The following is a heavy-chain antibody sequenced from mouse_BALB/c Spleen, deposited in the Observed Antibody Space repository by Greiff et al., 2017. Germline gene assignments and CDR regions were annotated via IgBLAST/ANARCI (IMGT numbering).Heavy chain of an antibody. Sequence: VQLQQSGPELVKPGASVKISCTASGYSFTGYFMNWVMQSHGKSLEWIGRINPYNGDTFYNQKFKGKATLTVDKSSSTAHMELRSLASEDSAVYYCAGGNYDYWGQGTTLTVSS. D-gene: IGHD2-1*01. CDR1: GYSFTGYF. V-gene: IGHV1-20*02. CDR2: INPYNGDT. J-gene: IGHJ2*01. CDR3: AGGNYDY.